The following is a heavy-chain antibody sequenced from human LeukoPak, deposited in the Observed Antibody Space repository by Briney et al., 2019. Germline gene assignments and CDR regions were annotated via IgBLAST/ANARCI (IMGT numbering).Heavy chain of an antibody. Sequence: GASVKVSCKASGYTFTSYGISWVRQAPGQGLEWMGWISAYNGNTNYAQKLQGRVTMTTDTSTSTAYMELRSLRSDDTAVHYCAREYWDGYNPNYFDYWGQGTLVTVSS. D-gene: IGHD5-24*01. CDR2: ISAYNGNT. V-gene: IGHV1-18*01. J-gene: IGHJ4*02. CDR1: GYTFTSYG. CDR3: AREYWDGYNPNYFDY.